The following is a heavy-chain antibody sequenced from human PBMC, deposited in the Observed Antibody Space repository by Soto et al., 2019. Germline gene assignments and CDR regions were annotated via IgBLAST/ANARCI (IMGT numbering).Heavy chain of an antibody. CDR2: ISGGGNST. Sequence: PVGSLRLSCAASGFTFSNYAMTWVRQAPGKGLEWVSGISGGGNSTYYADSVKGRFTISRDNSKNALYLQMNSLRAEDTAVYYCAKTESSGWSTRYGMDVWGQGTTVTVSS. CDR1: GFTFSNYA. V-gene: IGHV3-23*01. D-gene: IGHD6-19*01. CDR3: AKTESSGWSTRYGMDV. J-gene: IGHJ6*02.